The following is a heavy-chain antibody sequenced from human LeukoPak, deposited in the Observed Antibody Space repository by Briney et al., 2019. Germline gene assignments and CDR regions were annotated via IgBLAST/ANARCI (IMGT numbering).Heavy chain of an antibody. CDR1: GGSFSGYY. CDR2: INHSGST. V-gene: IGHV4-34*01. D-gene: IGHD5-24*01. CDR3: ARGYNANYFDY. Sequence: PSETLSLTCAVYGGSFSGYYWSWIRQPPGKGLEWIGEINHSGSTNYNPSLKSRVTISVDTSKNQFSLKLSSVTAADTAVYYCARGYNANYFDYWGQGTLVTVSS. J-gene: IGHJ4*02.